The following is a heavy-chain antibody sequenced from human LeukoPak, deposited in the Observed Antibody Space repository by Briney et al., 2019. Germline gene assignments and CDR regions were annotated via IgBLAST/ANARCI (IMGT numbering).Heavy chain of an antibody. J-gene: IGHJ4*02. D-gene: IGHD4-4*01. CDR2: IYYSGST. CDR3: ARMRATVTTFFDY. CDR1: GGSISSYY. V-gene: IGHV4-59*08. Sequence: SETLSLTRTVSGGSISSYYWSWIRQPPGKGLEWIGYIYYSGSTNYNPSLKSRVTISVDTSKNQFSLKLSSVTAADTAVYYCARMRATVTTFFDYWGQGTLVTVSS.